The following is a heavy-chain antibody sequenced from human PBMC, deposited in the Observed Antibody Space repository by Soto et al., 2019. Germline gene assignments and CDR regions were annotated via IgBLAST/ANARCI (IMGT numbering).Heavy chain of an antibody. CDR3: ARGVFGTTVNYYYYYMDV. V-gene: IGHV1-69*02. D-gene: IGHD4-4*01. Sequence: SVKVSCKASGGTFSSYTISWVRQAPGQGLEWMGRIIPILGIANYAQKFQGRVTITADKSTSTAYMELSSLRSEDTAVYYCARGVFGTTVNYYYYYMDVWGKGASDTVS. J-gene: IGHJ6*03. CDR2: IIPILGIA. CDR1: GGTFSSYT.